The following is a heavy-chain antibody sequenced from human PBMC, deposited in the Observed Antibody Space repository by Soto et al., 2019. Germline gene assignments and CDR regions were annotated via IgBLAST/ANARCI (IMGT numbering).Heavy chain of an antibody. CDR2: ISSSSSYI. Sequence: PGGSLRLSCAASGFTFSSYSMNWVSQAPGKGLEWVSSISSSSSYIYYADSVKGRFTISRDNAKNSLYLQMNSLRAEDTAVYYCARDPTILSSAPLSSTSLFDPWGQGTLVTVSS. CDR3: ARDPTILSSAPLSSTSLFDP. CDR1: GFTFSSYS. J-gene: IGHJ5*02. V-gene: IGHV3-21*01. D-gene: IGHD2-2*01.